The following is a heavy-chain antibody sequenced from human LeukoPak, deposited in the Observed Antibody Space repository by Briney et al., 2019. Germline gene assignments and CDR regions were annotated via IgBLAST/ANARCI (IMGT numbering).Heavy chain of an antibody. J-gene: IGHJ4*02. CDR2: INHSGST. CDR1: GGSFGGYY. V-gene: IGHV4-34*01. D-gene: IGHD3-22*01. CDR3: ARGDYYDSSGYFFPLDY. Sequence: SETLSLTCAVYGGSFGGYYWSWIRQPPGKGLEWIGEINHSGSTNYNPSLKSRVTISVDTSKNQFSLKLSSVTAADTAVYYCARGDYYDSSGYFFPLDYWGQGTLVTVSS.